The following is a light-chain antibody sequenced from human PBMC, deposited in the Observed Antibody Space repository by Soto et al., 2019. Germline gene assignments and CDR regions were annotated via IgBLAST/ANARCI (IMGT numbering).Light chain of an antibody. CDR1: SSNIGAGYD. J-gene: IGLJ1*01. CDR3: QSYDSSLSGFYV. V-gene: IGLV1-40*01. CDR2: GNN. Sequence: QCVRTQPPSVSGAPGQRVTISCTGSSSNIGAGYDVHWYQQLPGTAPKLLIYGNNNRPSGVPDRFSGSKSGTSASLAITGLQAEDEADYYCQSYDSSLSGFYVFGTGTKVTVL.